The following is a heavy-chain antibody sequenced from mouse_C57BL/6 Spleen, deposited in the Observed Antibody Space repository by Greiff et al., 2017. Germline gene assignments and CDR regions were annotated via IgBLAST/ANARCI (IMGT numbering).Heavy chain of an antibody. V-gene: IGHV1-82*01. J-gene: IGHJ3*01. CDR2: IYPGDGDT. Sequence: QVHVKQSGPELVKPGASVKISCKASGYAFSSSWMNWVKQRPGKGLEWIGRIYPGDGDTNYNGKFKGKATLTADKSSSTAYMQLSSLTSEDSAVYFCARSVYYDYDELFAYWGQGTLVTVSA. CDR3: ARSVYYDYDELFAY. CDR1: GYAFSSSW. D-gene: IGHD2-4*01.